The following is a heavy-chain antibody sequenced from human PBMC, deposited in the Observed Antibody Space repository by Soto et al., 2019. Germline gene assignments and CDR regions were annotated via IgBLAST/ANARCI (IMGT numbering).Heavy chain of an antibody. J-gene: IGHJ4*02. V-gene: IGHV1-3*01. Sequence: ASVKVSCKASGSSFTSYAMHWVRQAPGQRLEWMGWINAGNGNTKYSQKFQGRVTITRDTSASTAYMELSSLRSEDTAVYYCAKLTHLGLEHTGFLDYWGQGALVTVSS. CDR3: AKLTHLGLEHTGFLDY. CDR2: INAGNGNT. CDR1: GSSFTSYA. D-gene: IGHD1-1*01.